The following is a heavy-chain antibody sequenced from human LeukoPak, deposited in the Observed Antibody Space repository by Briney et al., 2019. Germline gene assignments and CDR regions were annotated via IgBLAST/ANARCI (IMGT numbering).Heavy chain of an antibody. V-gene: IGHV4-4*07. CDR1: GGSFSGYY. D-gene: IGHD4-17*01. CDR3: ARDRNNYGDYGFDY. CDR2: IYTSGST. J-gene: IGHJ4*02. Sequence: SETLSLTCAVYGGSFSGYYWSWIRQPAGKGLEWIGRIYTSGSTNYNPSLKSRVTMSVDTSKNQFSLKLSSVTAADTAVYYCARDRNNYGDYGFDYWGQGTLVTVSS.